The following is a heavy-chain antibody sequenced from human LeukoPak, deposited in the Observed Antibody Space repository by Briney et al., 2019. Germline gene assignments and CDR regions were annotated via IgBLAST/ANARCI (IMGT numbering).Heavy chain of an antibody. CDR2: IDPSDSYT. V-gene: IGHV5-10-1*01. CDR1: GYSFTSYW. CDR3: EAHDYGGNLDY. D-gene: IGHD4-23*01. J-gene: IGHJ4*02. Sequence: GESLKISCKGSGYSFTSYWISWVRQMPGKGLEWMGRIDPSDSYTNYSPSFQGHVTISADKSISTAYLQWSSLKASDTAMHYCEAHDYGGNLDYWGQGTLVTVSS.